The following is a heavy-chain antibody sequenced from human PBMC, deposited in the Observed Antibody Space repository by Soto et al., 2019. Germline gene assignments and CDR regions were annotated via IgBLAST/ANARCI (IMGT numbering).Heavy chain of an antibody. CDR2: IYYSGST. J-gene: IGHJ4*02. CDR3: ARRVGIYGGNCGVDY. D-gene: IGHD2-15*01. V-gene: IGHV4-30-4*01. Sequence: SETLSLTCTVSGGSISSGDYYWSWIRQPPGKGLEWIGYIYYSGSTYYNPSLKSRVTISVDTSKNQFSLKLSSVTAADTDVYYCARRVGIYGGNCGVDYWGKGTLVPVS. CDR1: GGSISSGDYY.